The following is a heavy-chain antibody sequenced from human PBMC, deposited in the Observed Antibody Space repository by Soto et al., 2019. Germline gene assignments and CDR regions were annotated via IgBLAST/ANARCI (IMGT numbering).Heavy chain of an antibody. J-gene: IGHJ4*02. CDR1: GFTFSAYW. D-gene: IGHD1-1*01. CDR3: ARGPRVSSTGTGAH. CDR2: ISDDGSTA. V-gene: IGHV3-74*01. Sequence: GGSLRLSCSVSGFTFSAYWMHWVRQVPGKGLTWVSRISDDGSTATYADSVKGRFVISRDNAKNSLYLEMNTLRAGDSGLYYCARGPRVSSTGTGAHWGRGTLVTVSS.